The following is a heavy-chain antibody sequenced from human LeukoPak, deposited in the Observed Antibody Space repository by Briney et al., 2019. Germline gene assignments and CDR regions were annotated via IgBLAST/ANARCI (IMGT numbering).Heavy chain of an antibody. Sequence: QAGRSLRLSCAASGFTFDDYAMYWVRQAPGKGLEWVSGISWISGSLGYADSVKGRFTISRDNAKNSLYLQMNSLRAEDTALYYCAKDDKKRYFDWLSYFQHWGQGTLVTVSS. CDR3: AKDDKKRYFDWLSYFQH. CDR1: GFTFDDYA. D-gene: IGHD3-9*01. CDR2: ISWISGSL. J-gene: IGHJ1*01. V-gene: IGHV3-9*01.